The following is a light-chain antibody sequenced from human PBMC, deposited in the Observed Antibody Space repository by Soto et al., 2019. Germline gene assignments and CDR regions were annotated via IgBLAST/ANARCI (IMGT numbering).Light chain of an antibody. CDR1: SSDVGIYNL. V-gene: IGLV2-23*01. Sequence: ALTQPASVSGSPGQSITISCTGTSSDVGIYNLVSWYQQHPGKAPKLMIYEGSKRPSGVSNRFSGSKSGNTASLTISGLQAEDEADYYCCSYATSSTYVFGTGTKLTVL. J-gene: IGLJ1*01. CDR2: EGS. CDR3: CSYATSSTYV.